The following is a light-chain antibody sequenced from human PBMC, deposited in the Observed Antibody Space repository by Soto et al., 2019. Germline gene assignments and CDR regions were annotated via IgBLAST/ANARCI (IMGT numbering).Light chain of an antibody. CDR3: QQYGSSPLT. V-gene: IGKV3-20*01. CDR1: QSVSSSF. Sequence: EIVLTQSPGTLSLSPGERATLSCRASQSVSSSFLAWYQQKPGQAPRLLIYGASSRATGIPDRFSGRGSGTDFTLTISRLELDDVGVYYWQQYGSSPLTFGGGTKVEIK. CDR2: GAS. J-gene: IGKJ4*01.